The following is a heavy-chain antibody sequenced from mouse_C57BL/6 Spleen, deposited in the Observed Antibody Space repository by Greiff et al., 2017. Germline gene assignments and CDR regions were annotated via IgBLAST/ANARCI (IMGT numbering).Heavy chain of an antibody. J-gene: IGHJ4*01. D-gene: IGHD1-1*01. V-gene: IGHV7-3*01. CDR3: ARYILLRLGAMDY. CDR2: IRNKANGYTT. CDR1: GFTFTDYY. Sequence: EVKLVESGGGLVQPGGSLSLSCAASGFTFTDYYMSWVRQPPGKALEWLGFIRNKANGYTTEYSASVKGRFTISRDNSQSILYLQMNALRAEDSATYYCARYILLRLGAMDYWGQGTSVTVSS.